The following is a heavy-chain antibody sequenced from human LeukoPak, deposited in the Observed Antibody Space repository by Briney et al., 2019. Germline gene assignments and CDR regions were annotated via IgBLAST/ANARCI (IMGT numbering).Heavy chain of an antibody. D-gene: IGHD6-13*01. J-gene: IGHJ4*02. CDR1: GGSISSSSYY. V-gene: IGHV4-39*01. CDR3: ARQVAAAFDY. CDR2: IYYSGST. Sequence: PSETLSLTCTVSGGSISSSSYYWGWIRQPPGKGLEWIGSIYYSGSTYYNPSLKSRVTISVDTSKNQFSLKLSPVTAADTAVYYCARQVAAAFDYWGQGTLVTVSS.